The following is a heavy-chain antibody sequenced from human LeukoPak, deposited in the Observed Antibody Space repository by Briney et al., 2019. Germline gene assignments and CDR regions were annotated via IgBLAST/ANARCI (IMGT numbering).Heavy chain of an antibody. Sequence: GGSLRLSCAASGFTFDDYGMSWVRQASGKGPEWVGQIRGKPNNYATLYSVSVKGRFTMSRDDSKNTTSLQLSSLKTDDTAVYYCTSYPTTTAPYWGQGVLVTVSS. J-gene: IGHJ4*02. CDR1: GFTFDDYG. D-gene: IGHD4-11*01. V-gene: IGHV3-73*01. CDR3: TSYPTTTAPY. CDR2: IRGKPNNYAT.